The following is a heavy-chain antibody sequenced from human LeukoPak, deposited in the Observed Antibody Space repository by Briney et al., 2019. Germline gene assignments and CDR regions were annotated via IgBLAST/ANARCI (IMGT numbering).Heavy chain of an antibody. J-gene: IGHJ4*02. Sequence: GGSLRLSCAASGLTFSSHSMNWVRQAPGKGLEWISHIRSSSSTRTTYYADSVKGRFTISRDDATNSLYLQMNNLRGEDTAVYYCASWAGTTAGFSGPFDFWGQGTLVTVSS. CDR1: GLTFSSHS. V-gene: IGHV3-48*01. CDR2: IRSSSSTR. D-gene: IGHD6-25*01. CDR3: ASWAGTTAGFSGPFDF.